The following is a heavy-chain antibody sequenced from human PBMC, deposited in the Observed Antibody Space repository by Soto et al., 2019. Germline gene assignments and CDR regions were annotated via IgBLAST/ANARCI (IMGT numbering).Heavy chain of an antibody. CDR1: GYTFTAYY. CDR3: ARNMDYYYGPGSGNGHGF. V-gene: IGHV1-2*02. J-gene: IGHJ6*02. Sequence: QVQLVQSGAEVKEPGDSVRVSCEASGYTFTAYYIHWVRQAPGQGLEWMGWISPKFGDTTYAQDFQGRVSMTRDMSRSTVYMDLSRLTSDDTAIYYCARNMDYYYGPGSGNGHGFWGQGTTVTVFS. CDR2: ISPKFGDT. D-gene: IGHD3-10*01.